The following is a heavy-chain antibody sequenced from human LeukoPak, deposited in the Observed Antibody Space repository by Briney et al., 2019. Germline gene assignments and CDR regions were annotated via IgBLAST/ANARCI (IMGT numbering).Heavy chain of an antibody. V-gene: IGHV1-2*02. CDR2: INPNSRGT. D-gene: IGHD3-9*01. CDR1: GYTFTAYY. Sequence: ASVKASDTPSGYTFTAYYVQWVRQAPGQGLEWMGWINPNSRGTKYAQKFQGRVTMTRDTSISTAYMELTRLRSDDTAVYYCARVDDILTRLLNCWGKGALFTVSS. CDR3: ARVDDILTRLLNC. J-gene: IGHJ4*02.